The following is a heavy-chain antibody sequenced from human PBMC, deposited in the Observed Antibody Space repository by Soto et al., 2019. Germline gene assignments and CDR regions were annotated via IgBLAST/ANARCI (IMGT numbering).Heavy chain of an antibody. D-gene: IGHD1-1*01. V-gene: IGHV4-61*01. J-gene: IGHJ3*02. CDR2: IYYSGST. CDR3: AKGGWLQLDAYDI. CDR1: GGSVSSGSYY. Sequence: PWETLSLTCTVPGGSVSSGSYYWSWIRQPPGKGLEWIGYIYYSGSTNYNPSLKTRLTISLDTSKNQFSLKLSSVTAADLAVYYCAKGGWLQLDAYDIWGKGTMVTLSS.